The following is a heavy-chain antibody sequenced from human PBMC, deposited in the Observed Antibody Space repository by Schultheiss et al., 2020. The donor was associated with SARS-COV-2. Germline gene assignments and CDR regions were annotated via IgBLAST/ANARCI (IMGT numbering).Heavy chain of an antibody. CDR2: ISGYNGYT. D-gene: IGHD6-19*01. J-gene: IGHJ4*02. V-gene: IGHV1-18*01. CDR1: GYIFTSYA. CDR3: AKYRGWYARPPLLFDY. Sequence: ASVKVSCKASGYIFTSYAMHWVRQAPGQGLEWMGWISGYNGYTDYAQKFQGRITMTTDTSTSTAYMELRSLRSDDTAVYYCAKYRGWYARPPLLFDYWGQGILVTVSS.